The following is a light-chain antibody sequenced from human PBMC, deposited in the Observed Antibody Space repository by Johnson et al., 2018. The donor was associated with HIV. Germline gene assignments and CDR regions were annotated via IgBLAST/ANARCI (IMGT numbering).Light chain of an antibody. V-gene: IGLV1-51*01. CDR2: DNN. CDR1: SSNIGNNY. CDR3: GTWDSSLSAGV. Sequence: VLTQPPSVSAAPGQKVTISCSGSSSNIGNNYVSWYQQLPGTAPKLLIYDNNKRPSGIPDRFSGSKSGTSATLGITGLQTGDEADYYCGTWDSSLSAGVFGAGTKVTVL. J-gene: IGLJ1*01.